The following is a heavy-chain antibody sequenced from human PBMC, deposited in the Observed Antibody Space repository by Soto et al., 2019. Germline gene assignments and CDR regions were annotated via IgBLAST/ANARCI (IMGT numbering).Heavy chain of an antibody. D-gene: IGHD5-12*01. CDR3: ARASDIVATIGWYYYYGMDV. CDR1: GYTFTSYG. CDR2: ISAYNGNT. Sequence: QVQLVQSGAEVKKPGASVKVSCKASGYTFTSYGISWVRQAPGQGLEWMGWISAYNGNTNYAQKLQGRVTMTTDTSTSTAYMELVSLRSDDTAVYYCARASDIVATIGWYYYYGMDVWGQGTTVTVSS. V-gene: IGHV1-18*04. J-gene: IGHJ6*02.